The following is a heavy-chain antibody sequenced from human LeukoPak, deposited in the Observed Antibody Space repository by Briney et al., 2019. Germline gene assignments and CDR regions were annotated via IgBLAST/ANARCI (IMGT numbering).Heavy chain of an antibody. Sequence: SETLSLTCTVSGGSISSYYWSWIRQPPGKGLEWIGYIYYSGSTNYNPSLKSRVTISVDTSKNQFSLKLSSVTAADTAVYYCAGAYYFDYWGQGTLVTVCS. CDR1: GGSISSYY. CDR3: AGAYYFDY. V-gene: IGHV4-59*01. J-gene: IGHJ4*02. CDR2: IYYSGST.